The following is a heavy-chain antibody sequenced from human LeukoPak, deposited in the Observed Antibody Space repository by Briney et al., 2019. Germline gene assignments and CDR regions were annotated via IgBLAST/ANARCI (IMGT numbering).Heavy chain of an antibody. CDR3: VRDPDALDY. Sequence: GGSLRLSCAASGFTFSSYSMNWVRQTPGKELEWVAYITRSSSTIHYADSVKGRFTISRDNARNSLYLQMNSLRDEDTAVYYCVRDPDALDYWGQGTLVTVSS. J-gene: IGHJ4*02. V-gene: IGHV3-48*02. CDR2: ITRSSSTI. CDR1: GFTFSSYS.